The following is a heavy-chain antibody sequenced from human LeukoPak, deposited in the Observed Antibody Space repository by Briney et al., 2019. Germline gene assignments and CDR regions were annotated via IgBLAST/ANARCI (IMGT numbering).Heavy chain of an antibody. V-gene: IGHV3-30-3*01. Sequence: GRSLRLSCAASGFTFSSYAMHWVRQAPGKGLEWVAVISYDGSNKYYADSVKGRFTISRDNSKNTLYLRMNSLRAEDTAVYYCARTYSGSYYGFDYWGQGTLVTVSS. CDR2: ISYDGSNK. D-gene: IGHD1-26*01. J-gene: IGHJ4*02. CDR1: GFTFSSYA. CDR3: ARTYSGSYYGFDY.